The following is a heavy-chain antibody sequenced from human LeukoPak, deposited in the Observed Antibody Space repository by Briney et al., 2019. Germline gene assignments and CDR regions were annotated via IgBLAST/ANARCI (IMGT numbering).Heavy chain of an antibody. Sequence: PSETLSLTCAVYGGSFSGYYWSWIRQPPGKGLEWIGEINHSGSTNYNPSLKSRVTISVDTSKNQFSLKLSSVTAADTAVYYCARANDYYDSSGSFVFDYWGQGTLVTVSS. J-gene: IGHJ4*02. CDR3: ARANDYYDSSGSFVFDY. V-gene: IGHV4-34*01. CDR2: INHSGST. D-gene: IGHD3-22*01. CDR1: GGSFSGYY.